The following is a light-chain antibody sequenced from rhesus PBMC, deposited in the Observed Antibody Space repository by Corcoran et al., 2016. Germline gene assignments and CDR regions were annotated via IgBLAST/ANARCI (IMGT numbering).Light chain of an antibody. CDR1: QGISNY. J-gene: IGKJ3*01. CDR2: DAS. CDR3: LKYNSDPFT. Sequence: DIQMTQSPSSLSASVGDRVTINCRASQGISNYISWYQQKPGKAPKLLIYDASTLQSGVPSRFSGSGSGTDFTLTISSLPPEDFATYYCLKYNSDPFTFGPGTKLDIK. V-gene: IGKV1-43*02.